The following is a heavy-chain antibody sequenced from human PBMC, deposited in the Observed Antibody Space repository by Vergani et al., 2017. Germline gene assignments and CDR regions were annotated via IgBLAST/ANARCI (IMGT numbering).Heavy chain of an antibody. CDR3: AKAGQQLVRFDFDY. J-gene: IGHJ4*02. D-gene: IGHD6-13*01. CDR1: GFTFSSYA. Sequence: EVQLLESGGGLVQPGGSLGLSCAASGFTFSSYAMSWVRQAPGKGLEWVSAISGSGGSTYYADSVKGRFTISRDNSKNRLYLQMNSLRAEDTAVYYCAKAGQQLVRFDFDYWGQGTLVTVSS. V-gene: IGHV3-23*01. CDR2: ISGSGGST.